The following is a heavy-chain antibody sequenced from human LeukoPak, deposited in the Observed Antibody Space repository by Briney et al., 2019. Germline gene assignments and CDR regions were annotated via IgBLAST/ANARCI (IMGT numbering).Heavy chain of an antibody. D-gene: IGHD2-2*03. CDR3: ARDLDIVVVPAATCGY. Sequence: GGSLRLSCAASGFTFSDYYMSWIRQAPGKGLEWVSYISSSGSTIYYADSVKGRFTISRDNAKNSLYLQMNSLRAEDTAVYYCARDLDIVVVPAATCGYWGQGTLVTVSS. CDR2: ISSSGSTI. J-gene: IGHJ4*02. V-gene: IGHV3-11*04. CDR1: GFTFSDYY.